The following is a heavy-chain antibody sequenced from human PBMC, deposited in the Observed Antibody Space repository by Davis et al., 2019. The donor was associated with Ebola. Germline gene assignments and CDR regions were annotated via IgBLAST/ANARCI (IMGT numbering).Heavy chain of an antibody. CDR2: INTNTGNP. CDR1: GYTFTSYA. Sequence: ASVKVSCKASGYTFTSYAMNWVRQAPGQGLEWMGWINTNTGNPTYAQGFTGRFVLSLDASVSTAYLQISSLKAEDTAVYYCASYGDRTYYYYGMDVWGKGTTVTVSS. J-gene: IGHJ6*04. D-gene: IGHD4-17*01. V-gene: IGHV7-4-1*02. CDR3: ASYGDRTYYYYGMDV.